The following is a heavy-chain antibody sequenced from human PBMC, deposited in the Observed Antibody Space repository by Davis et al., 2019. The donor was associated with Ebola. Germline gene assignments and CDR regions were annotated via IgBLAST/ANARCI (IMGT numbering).Heavy chain of an antibody. J-gene: IGHJ5*02. CDR2: IYHTGDT. CDR3: ARVNFCIGGSCYSHDH. V-gene: IGHV4-34*01. D-gene: IGHD2-15*01. Sequence: SETLSLTCAVDGGSFSAYYWSWIRQPPGKGLEWIGEIYHTGDTNYNPSLKSRFTISVDTSKNQFSLRLNSVTAADTAVYYCARVNFCIGGSCYSHDHWGQGTLVTVSS. CDR1: GGSFSAYY.